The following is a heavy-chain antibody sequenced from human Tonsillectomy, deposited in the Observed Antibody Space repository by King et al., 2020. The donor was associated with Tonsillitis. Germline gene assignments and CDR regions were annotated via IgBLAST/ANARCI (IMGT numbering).Heavy chain of an antibody. CDR3: ARGALGNDAFDI. D-gene: IGHD7-27*01. J-gene: IGHJ3*02. CDR2: IYYSGST. Sequence: VQLQESGPGLVKPSETLSLTCTVSGGSISSYYWSWIRQPPGKGLEWIGYIYYSGSTNYNPSLKSRVTITVDTSKNQFSLTLSSVTAADTAVYYCARGALGNDAFDIWGQGRMVTVSS. CDR1: GGSISSYY. V-gene: IGHV4-59*08.